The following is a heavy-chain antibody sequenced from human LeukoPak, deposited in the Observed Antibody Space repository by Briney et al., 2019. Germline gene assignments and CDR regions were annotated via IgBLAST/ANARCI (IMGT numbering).Heavy chain of an antibody. Sequence: PRGSLRLSCAASGFTFSTDSLSWVRQAPGEGLGWVSAISSSSNYRYYADSVKGRFTIARDNAKNSLYLQMNSLRAEDLAVYYCARDGRGAVAGFDYWGQGTLVTVSS. CDR3: ARDGRGAVAGFDY. CDR1: GFTFSTDS. V-gene: IGHV3-21*01. D-gene: IGHD6-19*01. J-gene: IGHJ4*02. CDR2: ISSSSNYR.